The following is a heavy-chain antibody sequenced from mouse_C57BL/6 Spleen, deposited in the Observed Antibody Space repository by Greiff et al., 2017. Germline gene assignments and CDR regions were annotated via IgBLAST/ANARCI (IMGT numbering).Heavy chain of an antibody. CDR1: GYTFTSYW. CDR2: FAPSDSYT. CDR3: ARGTATRFAC. J-gene: IGHJ3*01. Sequence: QVQLQQPGAELVLPGASVKLSCKASGYTFTSYWMHWVKQRPGQGLEWIGEFAPSDSYTNSNQKFKGKSTLTVDKSSSTAYMQLSSLTSEDSAVYYCARGTATRFACWGQGTLVTVSA. D-gene: IGHD1-2*01. V-gene: IGHV1-69*01.